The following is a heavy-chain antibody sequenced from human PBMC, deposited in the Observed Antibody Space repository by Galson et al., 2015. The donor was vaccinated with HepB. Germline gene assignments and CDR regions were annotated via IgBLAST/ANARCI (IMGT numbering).Heavy chain of an antibody. CDR1: GYTFTSYG. CDR2: ISAYNGNT. J-gene: IGHJ6*03. V-gene: IGHV1-18*03. CDR3: ARVSIPIFLYYYYMDV. D-gene: IGHD3-3*01. Sequence: SVKVSCKASGYTFTSYGISWVRQAPGQGLEWMGWISAYNGNTNYAQKLQGRVTMTTDTSTSTAYMELRSLRSDDMAVYYCARVSIPIFLYYYYMDVWGKGTTVTVSS.